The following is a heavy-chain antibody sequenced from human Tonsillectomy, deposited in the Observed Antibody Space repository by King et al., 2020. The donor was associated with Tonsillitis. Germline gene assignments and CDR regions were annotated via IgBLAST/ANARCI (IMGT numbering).Heavy chain of an antibody. CDR1: GFTFSSYT. CDR3: ARETYYYDSSGYWGIDY. Sequence: VQLVESGGGVVQPGRSLRLSCAASGFTFSSYTMHWVRQAPGKGLEWVAVISYDGSNKYYADSVKGRFTISRDNFKNTLYLQMNSLRAEDTAVYYCARETYYYDSSGYWGIDYWGQGTLVTVSS. CDR2: ISYDGSNK. V-gene: IGHV3-30-3*01. D-gene: IGHD3-22*01. J-gene: IGHJ4*02.